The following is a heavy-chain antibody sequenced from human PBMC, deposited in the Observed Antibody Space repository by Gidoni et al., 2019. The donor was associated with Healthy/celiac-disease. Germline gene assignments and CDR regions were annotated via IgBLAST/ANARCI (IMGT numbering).Heavy chain of an antibody. CDR1: GGSFSGYD. Sequence: QVQLQQWGAGLLKPSETLSLTCAVYGGSFSGYDWSWIRQPPGKGLEWIGEINHSGSPNYNPSLKSRVTISVDTSKNQFSLKLSSVTAADTAVYYCASGWGYGDYGGNDYWGQGTLVTVSS. V-gene: IGHV4-34*01. CDR2: INHSGSP. J-gene: IGHJ4*02. D-gene: IGHD4-17*01. CDR3: ASGWGYGDYGGNDY.